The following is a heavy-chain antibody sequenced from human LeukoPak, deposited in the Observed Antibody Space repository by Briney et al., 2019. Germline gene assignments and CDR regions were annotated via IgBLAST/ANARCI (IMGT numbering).Heavy chain of an antibody. D-gene: IGHD3-10*01. J-gene: IGHJ4*02. CDR1: GGSISSYY. Sequence: SETLSLTCTVSGGSISSYYWSWIRQPPGKGLEWIGYIYYSGSTNYNPPLKSRVTISVDTSKNQFSLKLSSVTAADTAVYYCARGAGSGRIDYWGQGTLVTVSS. CDR2: IYYSGST. V-gene: IGHV4-59*01. CDR3: ARGAGSGRIDY.